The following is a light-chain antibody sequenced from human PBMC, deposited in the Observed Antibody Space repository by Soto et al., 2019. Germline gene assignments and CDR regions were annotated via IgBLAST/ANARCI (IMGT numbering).Light chain of an antibody. CDR2: EVS. CDR3: SSYAGSNNPYV. Sequence: QSVLTQPPSASGSPGQSVTISCTGTSSDVGGYNYVSWYQQHPGKAPKLMIYEVSKRPSGVPDRFSGSKSGNTAPLTVSGLQAEDEADYYCSSYAGSNNPYVFGTGTKSPS. CDR1: SSDVGGYNY. V-gene: IGLV2-8*01. J-gene: IGLJ1*01.